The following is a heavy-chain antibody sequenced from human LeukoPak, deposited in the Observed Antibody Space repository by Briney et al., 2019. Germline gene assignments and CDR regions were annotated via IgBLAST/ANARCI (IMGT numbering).Heavy chain of an antibody. CDR2: IYSGGST. J-gene: IGHJ4*02. CDR3: ARDGGYSYGYEFDY. D-gene: IGHD5-18*01. Sequence: PGGSLRLSCAASGFTVSSNYMSWVRQAPGKGLEWVSIIYSGGSTYYADSVKGRFTISRDNSKNTLYLQMNSLRAEDTAVYYCARDGGYSYGYEFDYWAREPWSPSPQ. CDR1: GFTVSSNY. V-gene: IGHV3-66*01.